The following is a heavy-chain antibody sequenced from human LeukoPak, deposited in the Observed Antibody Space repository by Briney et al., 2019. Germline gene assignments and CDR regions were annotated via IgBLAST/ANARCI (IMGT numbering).Heavy chain of an antibody. V-gene: IGHV1-69-2*01. CDR3: ATSMVRGVINDY. J-gene: IGHJ4*02. Sequence: ASVKVSCKVSGYTFTDYYMHWVQQAPGKGLEWMGLVDPEDGETIYAEKFQGRVTITADTSTDTAYMELSSLRSEDTAVYCCATSMVRGVINDYWGQGTLVTVPS. D-gene: IGHD3-10*01. CDR2: VDPEDGET. CDR1: GYTFTDYY.